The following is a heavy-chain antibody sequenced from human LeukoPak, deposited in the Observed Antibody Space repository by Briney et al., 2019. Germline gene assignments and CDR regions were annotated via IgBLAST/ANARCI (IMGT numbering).Heavy chain of an antibody. V-gene: IGHV1-2*02. J-gene: IGHJ4*02. D-gene: IGHD5/OR15-5a*01. CDR1: GYTFTGYY. Sequence: ASVKVSCKASGYTFTGYYMHWVRQAPGQGLEWMGWINPTSGGTNYAQKFQDRVTMTRDTSINTAYMELSRLTSDGTAVYYCARLVGLSTTASYWGQGTLVIVSS. CDR3: ARLVGLSTTASY. CDR2: INPTSGGT.